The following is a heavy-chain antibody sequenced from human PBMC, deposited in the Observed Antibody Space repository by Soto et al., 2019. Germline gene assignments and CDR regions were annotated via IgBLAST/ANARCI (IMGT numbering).Heavy chain of an antibody. V-gene: IGHV3-23*01. Sequence: GESLRLSCTASGFTFGNYAMNWVRQAPGKGLEWISSISDPGTSTYYANSVKGRFSMSRDNSKNTLFLQMNRLRADDTAVYFCAKSVVPPADAFDLWGRGTLVTVSS. CDR1: GFTFGNYA. CDR3: AKSVVPPADAFDL. D-gene: IGHD2-21*01. CDR2: ISDPGTST. J-gene: IGHJ3*01.